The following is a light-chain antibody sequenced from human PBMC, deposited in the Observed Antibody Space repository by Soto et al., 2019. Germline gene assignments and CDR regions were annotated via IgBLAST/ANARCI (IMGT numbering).Light chain of an antibody. CDR3: QQYNDLPPFT. J-gene: IGKJ4*01. Sequence: DIQMTQSPSSLSASVGDRVTITCQASQDISNYLSWYQQKPGKAPKLLIYDASNLETGVPSRFSGSGSGTDFNFTISSLQPEDFATYYCQQYNDLPPFTFGGGTKVEIK. V-gene: IGKV1-33*01. CDR1: QDISNY. CDR2: DAS.